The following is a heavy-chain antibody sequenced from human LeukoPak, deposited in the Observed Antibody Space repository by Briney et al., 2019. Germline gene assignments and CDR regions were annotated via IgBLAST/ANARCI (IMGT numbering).Heavy chain of an antibody. J-gene: IGHJ6*03. V-gene: IGHV1-69*05. Sequence: SVKVSCKASGGTFSSYAISWVRQAPGQGLEWMGGIIPIFGTANYAQKFQGRVTITTDESTSTAYMELSSLRSEDTAVYYCAREDYTLPSNYYNYMDVWGKGTTVTVSS. CDR1: GGTFSSYA. CDR2: IIPIFGTA. CDR3: AREDYTLPSNYYNYMDV. D-gene: IGHD3-3*01.